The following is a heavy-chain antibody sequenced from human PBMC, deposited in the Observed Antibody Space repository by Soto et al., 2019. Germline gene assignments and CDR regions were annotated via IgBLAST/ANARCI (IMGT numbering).Heavy chain of an antibody. CDR2: IYNSGST. Sequence: PSETLSLTCPVSGCSISSYYWTWIRQPPGKGLEWIGFIYNSGSTHYNPSLRSRVTISVDTSKNQFSLKLRSVTAADTAVYYCASMGYHYGSGSYPLDYWGQGTLVTVSS. V-gene: IGHV4-59*08. CDR3: ASMGYHYGSGSYPLDY. CDR1: GCSISSYY. D-gene: IGHD3-10*01. J-gene: IGHJ4*02.